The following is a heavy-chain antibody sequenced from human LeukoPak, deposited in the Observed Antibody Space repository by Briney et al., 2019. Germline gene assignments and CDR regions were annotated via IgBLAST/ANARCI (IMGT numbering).Heavy chain of an antibody. CDR2: IYYSGST. Sequence: SSETLSLTCTVSGGSISSYYWSWIRQPPGKGLEWIGYIYYSGSTNYNPSLKSRVTISVDTSKNQFSLKLSSVTAADTAVYYCARQTGRIYYYDSCGYYLPDYWGQGTLVTVSS. D-gene: IGHD3-22*01. V-gene: IGHV4-59*08. J-gene: IGHJ4*02. CDR1: GGSISSYY. CDR3: ARQTGRIYYYDSCGYYLPDY.